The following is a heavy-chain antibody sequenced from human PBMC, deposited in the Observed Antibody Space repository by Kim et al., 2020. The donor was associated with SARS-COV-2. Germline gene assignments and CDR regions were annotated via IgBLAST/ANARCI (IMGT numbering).Heavy chain of an antibody. J-gene: IGHJ4*02. D-gene: IGHD3-10*01. Sequence: YNDYAVSGKSRITINPATSKNQFSLQLNSVTPEDTAVYYCARDLGSPNDYWGQGTLVTVSS. V-gene: IGHV6-1*01. CDR2: YN. CDR3: ARDLGSPNDY.